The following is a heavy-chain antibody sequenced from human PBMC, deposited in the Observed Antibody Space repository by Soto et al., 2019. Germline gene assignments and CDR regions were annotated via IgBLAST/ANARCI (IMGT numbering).Heavy chain of an antibody. CDR1: ALTCSSYA. CDR3: ARNYGGNSYAFDI. D-gene: IGHD2-21*02. V-gene: IGHV3-64*01. J-gene: IGHJ3*02. CDR2: ISSNGGST. Sequence: GGSLRLSCTASALTCSSYAMHWVRQAPGKGLEYVSAISSNGGSTYYANSVKGRFTISRDNSKNTLYLQMGSLRAEDMAVYYCARNYGGNSYAFDIWGQGTMVTVSS.